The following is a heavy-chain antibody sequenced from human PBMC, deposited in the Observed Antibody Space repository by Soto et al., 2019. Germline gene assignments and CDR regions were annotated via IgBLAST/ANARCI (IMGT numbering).Heavy chain of an antibody. CDR1: GYTFTSYG. V-gene: IGHV1-18*01. CDR3: AREVIFGVVIRYYYYGMDV. Sequence: ASVKVSCKASGYTFTSYGISWVRQAPGQGLEWMGWISAYNGNTNYAQKLQGRATMTTDTSTSTAYMELRSLRSDDTAVYYCAREVIFGVVIRYYYYGMDVWGQGTTVTVSS. D-gene: IGHD3-3*01. J-gene: IGHJ6*02. CDR2: ISAYNGNT.